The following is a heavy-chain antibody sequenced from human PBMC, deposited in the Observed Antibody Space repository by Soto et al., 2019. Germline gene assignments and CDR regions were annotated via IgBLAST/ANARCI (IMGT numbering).Heavy chain of an antibody. CDR2: ISSSSSYI. J-gene: IGHJ5*02. V-gene: IGHV3-21*01. CDR3: ARDRLQDIVVVVAANSFDP. Sequence: GGSLRLSCAASGFTFSSYSMNWVRQAPGKGLEWVSSISSSSSYIYYADSVKGRFTISGDNAKNSLYLQMNSLRAEDTAVYYCARDRLQDIVVVVAANSFDPWGQGTLVTVSS. CDR1: GFTFSSYS. D-gene: IGHD2-15*01.